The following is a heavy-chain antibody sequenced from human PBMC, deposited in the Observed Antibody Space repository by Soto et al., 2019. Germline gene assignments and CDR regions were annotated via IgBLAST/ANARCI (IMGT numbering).Heavy chain of an antibody. CDR2: ISSSSSTI. V-gene: IGHV3-48*01. CDR3: ARDLNWNYEAGWFDP. CDR1: GFTFSSYS. J-gene: IGHJ5*02. D-gene: IGHD1-7*01. Sequence: GGSLRLSCAASGFTFSSYSMNWVRQAPGKGLEWVSYISSSSSTIYYADSVKGRFTISRDNAKNSLYLQMNSLRAEDTAVYYCARDLNWNYEAGWFDPWGQGTLVTVSS.